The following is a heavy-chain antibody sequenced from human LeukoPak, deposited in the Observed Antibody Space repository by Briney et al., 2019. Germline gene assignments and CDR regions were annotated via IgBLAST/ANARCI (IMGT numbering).Heavy chain of an antibody. V-gene: IGHV1-2*02. J-gene: IGHJ3*02. CDR3: GRSWIQLWSGFDAFDI. CDR2: INPKSVGT. D-gene: IGHD5-18*01. CDR1: VYTFTDYY. Sequence: GASVKVSCKASVYTFTDYYIHWVRQAPGQGLEWMGWINPKSVGTNYAQRYRGRVTMTWDTSISTAYMELSRLRSDDTAVYYCGRSWIQLWSGFDAFDIWGQGTMVTVSS.